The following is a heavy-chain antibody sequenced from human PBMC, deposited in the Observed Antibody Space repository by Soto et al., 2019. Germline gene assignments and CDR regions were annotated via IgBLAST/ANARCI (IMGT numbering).Heavy chain of an antibody. D-gene: IGHD5-18*01. CDR3: AKGGYTFAYE. Sequence: GGSLRLSCAASGFSFTNAWMNWVRQAPGKGLEWVGRFKSKTDGGTIEYGAPVKGRFTISRDDSKNTLYLQMNSLKTEDTAVYYCAKGGYTFAYEWGQGTLVTVSS. CDR1: GFSFTNAW. J-gene: IGHJ4*02. CDR2: FKSKTDGGTI. V-gene: IGHV3-15*07.